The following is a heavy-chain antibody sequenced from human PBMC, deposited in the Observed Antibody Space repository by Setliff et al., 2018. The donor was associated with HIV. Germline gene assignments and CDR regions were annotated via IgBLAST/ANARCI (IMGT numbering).Heavy chain of an antibody. J-gene: IGHJ4*02. CDR1: GGSISRYY. CDR2: IYYSGST. CDR3: ARESVGYYDTSGFFN. Sequence: SETLSLTCTVSGGSISRYYWSWIRQPPGRGLEWIGYIYYSGSTNYNPSLKSRVTISVDTSKKQFSLRLSSVTAADTAGYFCARESVGYYDTSGFFNWGQGTLVTVSS. V-gene: IGHV4-59*01. D-gene: IGHD3-22*01.